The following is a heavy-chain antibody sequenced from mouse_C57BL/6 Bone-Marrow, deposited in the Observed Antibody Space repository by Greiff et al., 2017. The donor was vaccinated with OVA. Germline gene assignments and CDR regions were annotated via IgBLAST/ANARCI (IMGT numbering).Heavy chain of an antibody. V-gene: IGHV1-4*01. CDR3: ARSKAVQATCAMDY. CDR2: INPSSGYT. J-gene: IGHJ4*01. Sequence: VMLVESGAELARPGASVKMSCKASGYTFTSYTMHWVKQRPGQGLEWIGYINPSSGYTKYNQKFKDKATLTADKSSSTAYMQLSSLTSEDSAVYYCARSKAVQATCAMDYWGQGTSVTVSS. CDR1: GYTFTSYT. D-gene: IGHD3-2*02.